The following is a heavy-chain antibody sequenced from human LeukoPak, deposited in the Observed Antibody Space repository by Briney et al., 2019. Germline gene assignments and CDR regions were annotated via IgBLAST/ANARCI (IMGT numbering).Heavy chain of an antibody. V-gene: IGHV3-20*04. CDR3: ARSGNYDILTGYYNY. CDR1: GFTFDDYG. J-gene: IGHJ4*02. Sequence: GGSLRLSCAASGFTFDDYGMSWVRQAPGKGLEWVSGINWNGGSTGYADSVKGRFTISRDNAKNSLYLQTNSLRAEDTALYYCARSGNYDILTGYYNYWGQGTLVTVSS. D-gene: IGHD3-9*01. CDR2: INWNGGST.